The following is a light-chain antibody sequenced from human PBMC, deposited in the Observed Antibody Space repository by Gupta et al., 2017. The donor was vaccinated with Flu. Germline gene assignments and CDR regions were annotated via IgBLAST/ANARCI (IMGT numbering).Light chain of an antibody. CDR1: RSIDTF. J-gene: IGKJ2*01. CDR2: SAS. Sequence: IQMTQSPSSLSASVGDTVTITCRASRSIDTFLHWYQQRPGTVPKLLIYSASTLLRGVPSRFSGSGSETAFTLTITSLQHEDFATSYCQLAHTNPYFLGQGTKMDI. CDR3: QLAHTNPYF. V-gene: IGKV1-39*01.